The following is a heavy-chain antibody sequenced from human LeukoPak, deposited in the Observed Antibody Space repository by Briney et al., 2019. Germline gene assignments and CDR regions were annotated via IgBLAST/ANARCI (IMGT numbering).Heavy chain of an antibody. CDR3: ASQLGGTTFH. D-gene: IGHD1-1*01. J-gene: IGHJ4*02. CDR2: VYYNGIT. Sequence: SETLSLTCTVSGVSISSYFWSWIRQPPGKGLEWIGYVYYNGITNYNPSLKSRVSISLDTSKNQSSLKLNSVTAADTAVYYCASQLGGTTFHWGQGTLVTVSS. CDR1: GVSISSYF. V-gene: IGHV4-59*01.